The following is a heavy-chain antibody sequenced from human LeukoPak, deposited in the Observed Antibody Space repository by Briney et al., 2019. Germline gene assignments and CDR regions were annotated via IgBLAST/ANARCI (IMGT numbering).Heavy chain of an antibody. CDR1: GYTFTGYY. V-gene: IGHV1-2*02. J-gene: IGHJ6*02. CDR2: INPNSGGT. CDR3: ASGVLVVAATPYLYYYYGMDV. D-gene: IGHD2-15*01. Sequence: ASVKVSCKASGYTFTGYYTHWVRQAPGQGLEWMGWINPNSGGTNYAQKFQGRVTMTRDTSISTAYMELSRLRSDDTAVYYCASGVLVVAATPYLYYYYGMDVWGQGTTVTVSS.